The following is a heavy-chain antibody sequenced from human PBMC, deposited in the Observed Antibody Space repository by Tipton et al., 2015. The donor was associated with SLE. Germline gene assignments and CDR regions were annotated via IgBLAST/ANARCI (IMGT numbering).Heavy chain of an antibody. CDR2: INHSGST. CDR3: ARDISSSSEGGYYYYYMDV. J-gene: IGHJ6*03. Sequence: TLSLTCAVYGGSFSGYYWSWIRQPPGKGLEWIGEINHSGSTNYNPSLKSRVTISVDTSKNQFSLKLSSVTAADTAVYYCARDISSSSEGGYYYYYMDVWGKGTTVTVSS. D-gene: IGHD6-6*01. CDR1: GGSFSGYY. V-gene: IGHV4-34*01.